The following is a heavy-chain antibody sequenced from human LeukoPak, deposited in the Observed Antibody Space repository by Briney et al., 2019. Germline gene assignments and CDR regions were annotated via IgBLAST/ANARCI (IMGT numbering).Heavy chain of an antibody. V-gene: IGHV4-4*02. Sequence: PSETLSLTCAVSGGSISSSNWWSWIRQPPGKGLEWIGEIYHSGSTNYNPSLKSRLAISVDTSKNQFSLKVRSVTAADTAVYYCARGRRYFDYLRRTDYYYYMDVWGKGTTVTISS. D-gene: IGHD3-9*01. CDR3: ARGRRYFDYLRRTDYYYYMDV. CDR1: GGSISSSNW. J-gene: IGHJ6*03. CDR2: IYHSGST.